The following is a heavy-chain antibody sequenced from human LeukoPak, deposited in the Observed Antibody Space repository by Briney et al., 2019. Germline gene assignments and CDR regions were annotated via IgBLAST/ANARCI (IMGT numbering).Heavy chain of an antibody. CDR3: ARHPPPDSSIAVAGPFDC. CDR1: GFTFSSYE. J-gene: IGHJ4*02. D-gene: IGHD6-13*01. V-gene: IGHV4-59*08. Sequence: LRLSCAASGFTFSSYEMNWVRQAPGKGLEWIGSMISSGSSYYNPSLKSRVTISVDTSKNQFSLKMTSVTAADTAVYYCARHPPPDSSIAVAGPFDCWGLGTRVTVSS. CDR2: MISSGSS.